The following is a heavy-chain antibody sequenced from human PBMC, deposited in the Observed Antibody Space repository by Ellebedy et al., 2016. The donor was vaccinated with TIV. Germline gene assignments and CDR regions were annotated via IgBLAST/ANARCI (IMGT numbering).Heavy chain of an antibody. J-gene: IGHJ4*02. CDR1: GFTFGDYA. D-gene: IGHD2-15*01. CDR2: IRSKAYGGTT. Sequence: PGGSLRLSCTASGFTFGDYAMSWFRQAPGKGLEWVGFIRSKAYGGTTEYAASVKGRFTISRDDSKSIAYLQMNSLKIEDTAVYYCTRDVATPDRVDYWGQGTLVTVSS. CDR3: TRDVATPDRVDY. V-gene: IGHV3-49*03.